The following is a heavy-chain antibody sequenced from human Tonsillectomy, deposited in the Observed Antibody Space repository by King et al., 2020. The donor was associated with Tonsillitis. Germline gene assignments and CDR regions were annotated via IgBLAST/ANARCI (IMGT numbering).Heavy chain of an antibody. D-gene: IGHD3-3*01. J-gene: IGHJ4*02. CDR1: GGSISSGSYY. CDR2: IYTSGST. CDR3: ARDAPGYYDFWSGYYFFDY. V-gene: IGHV4-61*02. Sequence: LPLQESGPGLVKPSQTLSLTCTVSGGSISSGSYYWSWIRQPAGKGLEWIGRIYTSGSTNYNPSLKSRVTMSVDTSKNQFSLKLSSVTAADTAVYYCARDAPGYYDFWSGYYFFDYWGQGTLVTVSS.